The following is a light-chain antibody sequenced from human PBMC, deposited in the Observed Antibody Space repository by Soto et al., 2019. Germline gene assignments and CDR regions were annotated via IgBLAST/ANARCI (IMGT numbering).Light chain of an antibody. CDR3: QQRSNWPPLIT. Sequence: EIVLTQSPATLSLSPGERATLSCRASQTFSSHLAWYQQKPGQAPRLLIYDASKRATGIPARFSGRGSGTDFTLTISILEPEDFAVYYCQQRSNWPPLITFGQGTRLEIK. CDR1: QTFSSH. V-gene: IGKV3-11*01. J-gene: IGKJ5*01. CDR2: DAS.